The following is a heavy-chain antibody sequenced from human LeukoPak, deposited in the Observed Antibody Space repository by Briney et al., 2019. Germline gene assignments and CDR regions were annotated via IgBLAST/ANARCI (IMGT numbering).Heavy chain of an antibody. CDR1: GFTFSSSG. J-gene: IGHJ4*02. CDR2: ITSSSTYI. D-gene: IGHD3-16*02. CDR3: AREVNDYVWGSYRTDY. Sequence: GGSLRLSCAASGFTFSSSGMNWVRQAPGKGLEWVSSITSSSTYIYYADSVRGRFTISRDNAKNSLYLQMNSLRAEDTAVYYCAREVNDYVWGSYRTDYWGQGTLVTVSS. V-gene: IGHV3-21*01.